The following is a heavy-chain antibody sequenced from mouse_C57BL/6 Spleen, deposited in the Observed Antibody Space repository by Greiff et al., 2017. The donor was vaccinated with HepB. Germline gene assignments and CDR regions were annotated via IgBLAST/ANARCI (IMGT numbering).Heavy chain of an antibody. CDR1: GFTFSDYG. CDR3: ALRGSSWDYYAMDY. Sequence: EVKVEESGGGLVKPGGSLKLSCAASGFTFSDYGMHWVRQAPEKGLEWVAYISSGSSTIYYADTVKGRFTISRDNAKNTLFLQMTSLRSEDTAMYYCALRGSSWDYYAMDYWGQGTSVTVSS. J-gene: IGHJ4*01. CDR2: ISSGSSTI. V-gene: IGHV5-17*01. D-gene: IGHD1-1*01.